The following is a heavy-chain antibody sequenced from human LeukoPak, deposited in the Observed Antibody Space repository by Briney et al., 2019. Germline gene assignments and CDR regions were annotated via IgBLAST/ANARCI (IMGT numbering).Heavy chain of an antibody. CDR3: ARGRSNRDS. V-gene: IGHV4-34*01. CDR1: GGSFSGYY. J-gene: IGHJ4*02. Sequence: PETLSLTCAVYGGSFSGYYWTWIRQAPGKGLEWIGEINHSGSSGITNYNPSLKSRVTISVDTSRKQFFLKLSSVTVADTAVYYCARGRSNRDSWGQGTLVTVSS. CDR2: INHSGSSGIT. D-gene: IGHD4/OR15-4a*01.